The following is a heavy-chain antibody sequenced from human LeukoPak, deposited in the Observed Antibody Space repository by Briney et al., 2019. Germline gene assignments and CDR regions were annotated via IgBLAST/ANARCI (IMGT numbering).Heavy chain of an antibody. D-gene: IGHD1-26*01. CDR1: GASISSYY. V-gene: IGHV4-4*07. CDR2: IYTSTNN. CDR3: ARNRWELRVFDY. Sequence: PSETLSLTCTVSGASISSYYWSWLRQPAGKGLEWIGRIYTSTNNNYNPSFESRVTMSVDTSKNQFSLKLTSVTAADTAVYYCARNRWELRVFDYWGQGTLVTVSS. J-gene: IGHJ4*02.